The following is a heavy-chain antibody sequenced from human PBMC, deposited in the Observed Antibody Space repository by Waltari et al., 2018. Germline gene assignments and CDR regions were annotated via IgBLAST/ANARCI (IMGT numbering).Heavy chain of an antibody. J-gene: IGHJ4*02. D-gene: IGHD2-21*02. CDR2: INPTSGVT. CDR1: GYTFTGYY. CDR3: ARDDCDYLDY. V-gene: IGHV1-2*02. Sequence: QVQLVQSGAEVKKPGASVKVSCKASGYTFTGYYMHWVRQAHGQGLEWMGWINPTSGVTNYAQTFQCSFTMTTDTSISTSYMELSRLRSDYTAVYYCARDDCDYLDYWGQGTLFTVSS.